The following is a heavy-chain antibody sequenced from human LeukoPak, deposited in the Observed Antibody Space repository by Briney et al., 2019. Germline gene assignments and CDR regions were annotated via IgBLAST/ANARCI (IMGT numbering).Heavy chain of an antibody. Sequence: GGSPRLSCAASGFTFSSYSMNWVRQAPGKGLEWVSYISSSSSTIYYADSVKGRFTISRDNAKNSLYLQMNSLRDEDTAVYYCARDKYFRRGMVRGDYWGQGTLVTVSS. J-gene: IGHJ4*02. V-gene: IGHV3-48*02. CDR2: ISSSSSTI. D-gene: IGHD3-10*01. CDR3: ARDKYFRRGMVRGDY. CDR1: GFTFSSYS.